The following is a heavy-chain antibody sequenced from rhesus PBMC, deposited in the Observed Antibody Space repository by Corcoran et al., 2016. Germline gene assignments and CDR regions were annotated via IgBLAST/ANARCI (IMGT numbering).Heavy chain of an antibody. CDR3: ARERLAAAGGYFEV. CDR2: NRKRGAST. CDR1: GFTFSYYY. V-gene: IGHV3-178*01. Sequence: EVQLVESGGGLSTPGGSLRLYCSSSGFTFSYYYIDWVRQAPGKGGKGVVGNRKRGASTWEAAARKSRFTIYRDNAKNTMYFEMKSLRDEDTAGYYCARERLAAAGGYFEVWGQGALVTVSS. J-gene: IGHJ1*01. D-gene: IGHD6-31*01.